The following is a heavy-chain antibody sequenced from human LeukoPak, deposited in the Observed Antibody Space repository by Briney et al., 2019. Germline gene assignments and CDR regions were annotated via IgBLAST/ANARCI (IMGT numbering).Heavy chain of an antibody. CDR1: GGSISSSSYY. CDR3: ARDLDGVICDY. Sequence: PSETLSLTCTVSGGSISSSSYYWGWIRQPPGKGLEWIGSIYYSGSTYYNPSLKSRVTISVDTSKNQFSLKLSSVTAADTAVYYCARDLDGVICDYWGQGTLVTVSS. CDR2: IYYSGST. D-gene: IGHD3/OR15-3a*01. J-gene: IGHJ4*02. V-gene: IGHV4-39*07.